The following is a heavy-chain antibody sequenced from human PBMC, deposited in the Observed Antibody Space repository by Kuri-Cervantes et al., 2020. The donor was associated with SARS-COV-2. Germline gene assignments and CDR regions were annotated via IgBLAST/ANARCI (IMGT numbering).Heavy chain of an antibody. Sequence: LSLTCAASGFTFSSYEMNWVRQAPGKGLEWVSYISSSGSTIYYADSVKGRFTISRDNAKNSLYLQMNSLRAEDTAVYYCARVSGSYSILYFDYWGQGTLVTVSS. CDR1: GFTFSSYE. CDR3: ARVSGSYSILYFDY. D-gene: IGHD1-26*01. V-gene: IGHV3-48*03. J-gene: IGHJ4*02. CDR2: ISSSGSTI.